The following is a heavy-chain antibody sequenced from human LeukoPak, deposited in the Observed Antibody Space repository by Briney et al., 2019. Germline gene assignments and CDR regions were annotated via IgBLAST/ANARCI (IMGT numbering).Heavy chain of an antibody. V-gene: IGHV4-38-2*02. CDR2: FFLKGST. CDR1: GYSITSAYY. J-gene: IGHJ4*02. D-gene: IGHD2-2*01. Sequence: SETLSLTCTVSGYSITSAYYWGWIRQPPGKGLEWIGSFFLKGSTYYNPSLKSRVTISVDTSKNQFSLTLSSVTAADTAVYYCARVARCTSCFDVDYWGQGTLATVSS. CDR3: ARVARCTSCFDVDY.